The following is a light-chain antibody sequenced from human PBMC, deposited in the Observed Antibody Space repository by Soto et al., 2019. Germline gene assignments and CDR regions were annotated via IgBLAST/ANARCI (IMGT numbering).Light chain of an antibody. CDR3: SSFSSNTTLYV. CDR2: EVS. V-gene: IGLV2-14*01. CDR1: SSDVGGYKY. J-gene: IGLJ1*01. Sequence: QPVLTQPASVSGSPGQSITISCTGTSSDVGGYKYVSWYQHHADKAPTLMIYEVSNRPSGVSNRFSGSKSGNTASLTIYGLQAEDEADYYCSSFSSNTTLYVFGTGTKVTVL.